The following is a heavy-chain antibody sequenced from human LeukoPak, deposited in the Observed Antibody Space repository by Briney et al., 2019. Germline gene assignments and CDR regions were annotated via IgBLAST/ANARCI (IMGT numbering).Heavy chain of an antibody. Sequence: ASVEVSCKASGYTFTGYYMHWVRQAPGQGLEWMGWINPNSGGTNYAQKFQGRVTMTRDTSISTAYMELSRLRSDDTAVYYCARISTTLVRGVITPIDYWGQGTLVTVSS. V-gene: IGHV1-2*02. CDR2: INPNSGGT. J-gene: IGHJ4*02. CDR3: ARISTTLVRGVITPIDY. CDR1: GYTFTGYY. D-gene: IGHD3-10*01.